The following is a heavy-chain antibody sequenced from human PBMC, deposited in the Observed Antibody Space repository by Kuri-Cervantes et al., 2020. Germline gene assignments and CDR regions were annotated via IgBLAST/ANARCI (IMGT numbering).Heavy chain of an antibody. CDR2: IIPIFGTA. J-gene: IGHJ4*02. CDR3: ARNHLWHPGRYFDY. CDR1: GGTFSSYA. D-gene: IGHD3-10*01. Sequence: SVKVSCKASGGTFSSYAISWVRQAPGQGLEWMGGIIPIFGTANYAQKFQGRVTITTDESTSTAYMELSSLRSEDSTVYYCARNHLWHPGRYFDYWGQGALVTVSS. V-gene: IGHV1-69*05.